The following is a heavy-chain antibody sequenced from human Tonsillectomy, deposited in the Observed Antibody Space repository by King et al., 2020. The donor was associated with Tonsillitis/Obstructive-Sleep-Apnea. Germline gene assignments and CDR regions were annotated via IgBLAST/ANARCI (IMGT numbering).Heavy chain of an antibody. CDR1: GFTVSSNY. D-gene: IGHD1-20*01. Sequence: VQLVESGGGLIQPGGSLRLSCAASGFTVSSNYMSWVRQAPGKGLEWVSVIYNGGTTYYADSVKGRFTISRDNSKNTLYLQMNSLRAEDTAVFYCALNNWNYYYGMDVWGQGTTVTVSS. CDR3: ALNNWNYYYGMDV. J-gene: IGHJ6*02. CDR2: IYNGGTT. V-gene: IGHV3-53*01.